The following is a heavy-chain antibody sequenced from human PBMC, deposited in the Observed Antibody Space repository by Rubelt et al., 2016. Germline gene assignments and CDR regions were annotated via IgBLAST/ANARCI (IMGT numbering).Heavy chain of an antibody. D-gene: IGHD5-18*01. CDR1: GFLFHHYW. V-gene: IGHV3-7*01. CDR3: ARSGGYGWDS. J-gene: IGHJ4*02. CDR2: IKPDGSEA. Sequence: EVQLVESGGDLVQPGGTLRLSCAASGFLFHHYWMTWVRQAPGKGLEWVANIKPDGSEAYYIDHLKGRFNMSRDNAKKSIYLQMNNLRVEDTAVYYCARSGGYGWDSWGQGTRVTVSS.